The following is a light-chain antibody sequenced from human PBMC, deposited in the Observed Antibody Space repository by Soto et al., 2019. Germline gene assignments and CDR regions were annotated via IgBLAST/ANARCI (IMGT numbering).Light chain of an antibody. CDR3: NSYTTNSAFV. CDR2: DVT. Sequence: QSVLTQPAAVSGSPGQSSTISCTGTSGDIDTYDFVSWYQVHPGKAPKLMIYDVTYRPSGVSDRFTGSRSDNAASLTISGLQPEDEAVYYCNSYTTNSAFVFGTGTKVTVL. J-gene: IGLJ1*01. CDR1: SGDIDTYDF. V-gene: IGLV2-14*03.